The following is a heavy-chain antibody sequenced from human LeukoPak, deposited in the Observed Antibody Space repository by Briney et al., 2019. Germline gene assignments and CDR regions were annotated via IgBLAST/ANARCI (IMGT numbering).Heavy chain of an antibody. CDR1: GFTFSSYA. Sequence: GSLRLSCAASGFTFSSYAMSWVRQAPGKGLEWVSGISGSGGSTYYADSVKGRFTISRDNSKNTLYLQMNSLRAEDTAVYYCAKGTTYYYDSSGYPYYFDYWGQGTLVTVSS. CDR3: AKGTTYYYDSSGYPYYFDY. D-gene: IGHD3-22*01. J-gene: IGHJ4*02. V-gene: IGHV3-23*01. CDR2: ISGSGGST.